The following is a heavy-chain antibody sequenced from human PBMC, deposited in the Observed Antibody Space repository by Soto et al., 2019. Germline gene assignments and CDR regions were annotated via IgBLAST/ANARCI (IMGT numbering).Heavy chain of an antibody. CDR2: VYYTGRT. V-gene: IGHV4-59*01. D-gene: IGHD6-19*01. CDR1: GGSISGSY. Sequence: SETLSLTCSVSGGSISGSYWSWIRQSPGKGLEWLGYVYYTGRTNYSPSLRSRVSISVDTSKNEFSLRLSSVTAADTAVYFCARSVAVPGAHIDYWGQGTQVTVSS. CDR3: ARSVAVPGAHIDY. J-gene: IGHJ4*02.